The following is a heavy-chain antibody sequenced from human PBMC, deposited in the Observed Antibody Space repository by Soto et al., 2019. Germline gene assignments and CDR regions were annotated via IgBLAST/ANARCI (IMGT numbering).Heavy chain of an antibody. J-gene: IGHJ3*02. D-gene: IGHD3-10*01. CDR2: MNPNSGNT. V-gene: IGHV1-8*01. CDR3: ARGGEGWFGVGAAFDI. CDR1: GYTFTSYD. Sequence: GASVKVSCKASGYTFTSYDINWVRQATGQGLEWMGWMNPNSGNTGYAQKFQGRVTMTRNTSISTAYMELSSLRSEDTAVYYCARGGEGWFGVGAAFDIWGQGTMVTVSS.